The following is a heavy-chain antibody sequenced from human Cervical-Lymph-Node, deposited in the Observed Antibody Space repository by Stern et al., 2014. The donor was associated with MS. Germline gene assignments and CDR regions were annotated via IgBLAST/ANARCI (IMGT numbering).Heavy chain of an antibody. Sequence: QVQLQESGPGLVKPSQTLSLTCTVSGGSINNGDYYWSWVRQHPWKGLERLGYIYYSGATYYNPSLKGRLTISVDTSKRHFSLKLTSVTAADTAVYYCARELSGMYGMDVWGQGTTVTVSS. V-gene: IGHV4-31*03. D-gene: IGHD1-1*01. CDR2: IYYSGAT. CDR1: GGSINNGDYY. CDR3: ARELSGMYGMDV. J-gene: IGHJ6*02.